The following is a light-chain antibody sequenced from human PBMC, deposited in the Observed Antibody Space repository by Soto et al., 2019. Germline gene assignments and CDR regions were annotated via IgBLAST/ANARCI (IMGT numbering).Light chain of an antibody. CDR1: QSVLYSANNKNY. Sequence: DIVMTQSPDSLAVSLGERATINCKSSQSVLYSANNKNYFAWYQQKPGQPPKLLIYWASTRESGVPDRFSGSGSGTDFTLSISSLQAEDVAIYYCQQYHTPPWTFGQGTKVEIK. V-gene: IGKV4-1*01. CDR3: QQYHTPPWT. CDR2: WAS. J-gene: IGKJ1*01.